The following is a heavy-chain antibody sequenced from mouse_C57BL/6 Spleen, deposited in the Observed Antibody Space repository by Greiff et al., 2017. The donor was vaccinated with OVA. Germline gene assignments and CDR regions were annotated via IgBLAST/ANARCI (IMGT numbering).Heavy chain of an antibody. Sequence: EVKLQESGPELVKPGASVKIPCKASGYTFTDYNMDWVKQSHGKSLEWIGDINPNNGGTIYNQKFKGKATLTVDKSSSTAYMELRSLTSEDTAVYYCARSHYYGSSYWYFDVWGTGTTVTVSS. J-gene: IGHJ1*03. D-gene: IGHD1-1*01. V-gene: IGHV1-18*01. CDR2: INPNNGGT. CDR1: GYTFTDYN. CDR3: ARSHYYGSSYWYFDV.